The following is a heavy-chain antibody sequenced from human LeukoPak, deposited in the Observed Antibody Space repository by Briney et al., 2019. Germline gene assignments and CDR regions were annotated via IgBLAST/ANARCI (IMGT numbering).Heavy chain of an antibody. CDR3: ARADNSAWYSYFDY. CDR1: GFTLTTYN. Sequence: PGGSLRLSRVVSGFTLTTYNMNWVRQAPGKGLEWVSYISSSTTTIYYADSVKGRFTISRDSAKESLYLQMNSLRAEDTAVYYCARADNSAWYSYFDYWGQGTLVTVSS. J-gene: IGHJ4*02. V-gene: IGHV3-48*04. D-gene: IGHD6-19*01. CDR2: ISSSTTTI.